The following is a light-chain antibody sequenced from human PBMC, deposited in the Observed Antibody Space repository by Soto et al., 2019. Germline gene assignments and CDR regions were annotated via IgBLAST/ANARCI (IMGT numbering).Light chain of an antibody. Sequence: DIQMTQFPSSLSASVGDRITITCRASQTISNYLNWFQQKPGKAPQLLIYAASSLQTGVPSRFTGSVSGAEFTLTISSLQPEDTATYYCQQTYNVPQTYGQGTKVEIK. CDR1: QTISNY. V-gene: IGKV1-39*01. J-gene: IGKJ1*01. CDR3: QQTYNVPQT. CDR2: AAS.